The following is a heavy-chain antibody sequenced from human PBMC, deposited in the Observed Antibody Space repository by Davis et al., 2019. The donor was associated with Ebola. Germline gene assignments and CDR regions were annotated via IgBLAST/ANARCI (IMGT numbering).Heavy chain of an antibody. J-gene: IGHJ3*02. D-gene: IGHD5-12*01. Sequence: PSETLSLTCAISGDSVSSAGWNWIRQSPSRGLEWLGRTYYNYKWYNDYAVSVKSRVTINPDTSNNQFSLQLNSVTPEDTAVYYCARGWLRGSFDIWGQGTMVTVSS. CDR3: ARGWLRGSFDI. V-gene: IGHV6-1*01. CDR1: GDSVSSAG. CDR2: TYYNYKWYN.